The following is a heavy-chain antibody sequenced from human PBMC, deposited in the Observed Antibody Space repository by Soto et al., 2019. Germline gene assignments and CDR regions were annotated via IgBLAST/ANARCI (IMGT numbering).Heavy chain of an antibody. D-gene: IGHD2-15*01. CDR1: GGSISRSSYY. CDR2: IYYSGGT. Sequence: SETLSLTCTVSGGSISRSSYYLGWIRQSPGNGLEWIGSIYYSGGTYYNPSLKSRLTISVDTSKNQFSLKLSSVTAADTAVYYCARNPCGGSGGSCYSGGYYYYYNGMDVWVQGTTV. V-gene: IGHV4-39*01. J-gene: IGHJ6*01. CDR3: ARNPCGGSGGSCYSGGYYYYYNGMDV.